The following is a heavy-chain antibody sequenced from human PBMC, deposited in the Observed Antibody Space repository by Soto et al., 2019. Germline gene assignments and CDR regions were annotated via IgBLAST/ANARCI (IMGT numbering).Heavy chain of an antibody. Sequence: GASVKVSCKASGGTFSSYAISWVRQAPGQGLEWMGGIIPIFGTANYAQKFQGRVTITADKSTSTAYMELSSLRSEDTAVYYCAASYSSGWPGMDVWGQGTTVTVSS. V-gene: IGHV1-69*06. J-gene: IGHJ6*02. CDR3: AASYSSGWPGMDV. D-gene: IGHD6-19*01. CDR2: IIPIFGTA. CDR1: GGTFSSYA.